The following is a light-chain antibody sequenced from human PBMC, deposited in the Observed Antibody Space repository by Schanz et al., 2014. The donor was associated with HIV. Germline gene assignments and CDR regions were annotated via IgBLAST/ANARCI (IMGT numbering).Light chain of an antibody. V-gene: IGLV2-8*01. J-gene: IGLJ2*01. CDR3: ASYAGSNNLV. Sequence: QSVLTQPPSASGSPGQSVTISCTGTSSDVGYYNYVSWYQQHPGKAPKLMIYEVSKRPSGVPDRFSGSKSGNTASLTVSGLQAEDEAYYYCASYAGSNNLVFGGGTKLTVL. CDR2: EVS. CDR1: SSDVGYYNY.